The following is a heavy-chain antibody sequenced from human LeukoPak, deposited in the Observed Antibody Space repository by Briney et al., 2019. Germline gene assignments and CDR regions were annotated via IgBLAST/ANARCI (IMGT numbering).Heavy chain of an antibody. D-gene: IGHD3-22*01. Sequence: SETLSLTCAVYGGSFSGYYWSWIRQPPGKGLEWIGEINHSGSTNYNPSLKSRVTISVDTPKNQFSLKLSSVTAADTAVYYCAKGRRYYYDSSGYGFDYWGQGTLVTVSS. CDR1: GGSFSGYY. CDR2: INHSGST. CDR3: AKGRRYYYDSSGYGFDY. V-gene: IGHV4-34*01. J-gene: IGHJ4*02.